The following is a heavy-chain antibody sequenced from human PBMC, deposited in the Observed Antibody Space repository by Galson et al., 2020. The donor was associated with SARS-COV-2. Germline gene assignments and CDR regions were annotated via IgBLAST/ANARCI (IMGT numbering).Heavy chain of an antibody. V-gene: IGHV3-11*01. CDR2: ISSSGSTI. Sequence: NSGGSLRLSCAASGFTFSDYYMSWIRQAPGKGLEWVSYISSSGSTIYYADSVKGRFTISRDNAQNSLYLQMNSLRAEDTAVYYCARGPAAYYYGSSGYFDWFDAWGQGTLVTVSS. J-gene: IGHJ5*02. CDR1: GFTFSDYY. CDR3: ARGPAAYYYGSSGYFDWFDA. D-gene: IGHD3-22*01.